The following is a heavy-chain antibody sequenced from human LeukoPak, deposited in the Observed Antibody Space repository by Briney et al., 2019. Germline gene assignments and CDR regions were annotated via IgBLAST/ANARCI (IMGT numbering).Heavy chain of an antibody. CDR2: SRHKANSYYA. CDR1: GFTFSGHY. Sequence: GGSLRLSCAASGFTFSGHYMDWVRQVPGKGLEWVGRSRHKANSYYAEYAASVKGRFTISRDDSRDSLYLQMNSLKTEDTAVYYCARGTTGLSQYRNNKYFDYWGQGTLVTVSS. J-gene: IGHJ4*02. CDR3: ARGTTGLSQYRNNKYFDY. D-gene: IGHD1-1*01. V-gene: IGHV3-72*01.